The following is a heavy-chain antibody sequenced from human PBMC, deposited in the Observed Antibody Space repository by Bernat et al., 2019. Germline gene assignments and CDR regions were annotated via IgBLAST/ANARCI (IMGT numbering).Heavy chain of an antibody. CDR1: GFTFRNYG. D-gene: IGHD3-9*01. CDR2: ISYDGSDK. CDR3: AKELGSGNYAMDV. J-gene: IGHJ3*01. Sequence: QVQLVESGGGVVQPGRSLRLSCAASGFTFRNYGMHWVRQAPGKGLEWVALISYDGSDKYYTDSVKGQFTISRDNSRNTLYLQMSSLRVEDTAVYYCAKELGSGNYAMDVWGQGTLVTVSS. V-gene: IGHV3-30*18.